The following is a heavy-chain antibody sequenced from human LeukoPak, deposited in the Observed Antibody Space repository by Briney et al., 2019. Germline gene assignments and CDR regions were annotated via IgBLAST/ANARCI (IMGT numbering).Heavy chain of an antibody. D-gene: IGHD4-23*01. CDR1: GITFSNYA. J-gene: IGHJ4*02. CDR2: ISNSDFST. V-gene: IGHV3-23*01. CDR3: ARVHYFYGGNSEVYFDY. Sequence: GGSLRLSCAASGITFSNYAMSWVRQAPGKGLERVSTISNSDFSTYYADSVKGRFTISRDNAKNSLYLQMNSLRAEDTAVYYCARVHYFYGGNSEVYFDYWGQGTLVTVSS.